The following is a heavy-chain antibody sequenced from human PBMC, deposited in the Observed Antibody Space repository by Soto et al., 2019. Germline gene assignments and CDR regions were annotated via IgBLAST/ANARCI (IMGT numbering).Heavy chain of an antibody. CDR1: GFTFTSSA. J-gene: IGHJ6*02. CDR2: IVVGSGNT. D-gene: IGHD6-13*01. CDR3: AADRGSSWYEGYYGMDV. Sequence: SVKVSCKASGFTFTSSAVQWVRQARGQRLEWIGWIVVGSGNTNYAQKFQERVTITRDMSTSTAYMELSSLRSEDTAVYYCAADRGSSWYEGYYGMDVWGQGTTVTVSS. V-gene: IGHV1-58*01.